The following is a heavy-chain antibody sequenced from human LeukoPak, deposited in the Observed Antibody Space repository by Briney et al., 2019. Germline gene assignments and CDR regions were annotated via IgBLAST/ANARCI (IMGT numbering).Heavy chain of an antibody. CDR3: ARGGGYCSGGSCFLDAFNI. J-gene: IGHJ3*02. D-gene: IGHD2-15*01. CDR2: IYYSGT. Sequence: SETLSLTCTVSGGFLSTYYWSWIRQSPGKGLEWFGYIYYSGTNYNPSLKSRVTISLDTSRNQFSLKLSSVTAADTAVYYCARGGGYCSGGSCFLDAFNIWGQGTMVTVSS. CDR1: GGFLSTYY. V-gene: IGHV4-59*01.